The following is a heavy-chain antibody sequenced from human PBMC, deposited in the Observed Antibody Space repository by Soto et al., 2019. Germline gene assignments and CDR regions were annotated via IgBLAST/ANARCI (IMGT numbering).Heavy chain of an antibody. CDR3: ARDSGMIRGSYGVDV. V-gene: IGHV3-53*01. CDR1: GVTFSNYA. CDR2: IYRSGAT. D-gene: IGHD3-10*01. Sequence: PGESLKISCTVSGVTFSNYAMNWVRQAPGKGLEWVSVIYRSGATYYPDSVRGRFTASRDYSHNTLYLQMDSLRVEDTAVYYCARDSGMIRGSYGVDVWGPGTTVTVSS. J-gene: IGHJ6*02.